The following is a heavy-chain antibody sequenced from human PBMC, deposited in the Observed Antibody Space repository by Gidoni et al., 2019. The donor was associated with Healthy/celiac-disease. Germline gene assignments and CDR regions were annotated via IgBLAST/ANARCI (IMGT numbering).Heavy chain of an antibody. D-gene: IGHD3-3*01. CDR1: GYTFTSYA. CDR3: ARDSIFGVSNWFDP. J-gene: IGHJ5*02. CDR2: INAGNGNT. Sequence: QVQLVQSGAEVKKPGASVKVSCKASGYTFTSYAMHWVRQAPGQRLEWIGWINAGNGNTKYSQKFQGRVTITRDTSASTAYMELSSLRSEDTAVYYCARDSIFGVSNWFDPWGQGTLVTVSS. V-gene: IGHV1-3*01.